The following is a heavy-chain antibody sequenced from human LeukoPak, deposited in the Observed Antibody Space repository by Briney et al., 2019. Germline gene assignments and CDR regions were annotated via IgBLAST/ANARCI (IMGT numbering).Heavy chain of an antibody. CDR2: IIPIFGTA. D-gene: IGHD7-27*01. V-gene: IGHV1-69*13. Sequence: SVKVSCKASGHTFTNYYMHWVRLAPGQGLEWMGGIIPIFGTANYAQKFQGRVTITADESTSTAYMELSSLRSEDTAVYYCARGLGIRGDAFDIWGQGTMVTVSS. CDR3: ARGLGIRGDAFDI. J-gene: IGHJ3*02. CDR1: GHTFTNYY.